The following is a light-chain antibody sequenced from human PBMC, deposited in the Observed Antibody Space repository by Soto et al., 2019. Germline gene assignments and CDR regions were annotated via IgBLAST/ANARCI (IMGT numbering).Light chain of an antibody. J-gene: IGLJ1*01. CDR1: DSDIAYNF. V-gene: IGLV2-14*01. CDR3: SSSTTTDTLRI. Sequence: QSVLTQPASVSGSPGQSITISCTGTDSDIAYNFVSWYQQHPGKAPKLMIYEVDNRPSGVSNRFSGSKSGNTASLTISGLQAEDEADYYCSSSTTTDTLRIFGTGTKLTVL. CDR2: EVD.